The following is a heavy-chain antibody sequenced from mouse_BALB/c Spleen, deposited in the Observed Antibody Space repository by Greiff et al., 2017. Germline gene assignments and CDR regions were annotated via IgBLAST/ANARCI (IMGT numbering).Heavy chain of an antibody. CDR3: ARRGNFYYFDY. CDR2: IFPGTGTT. CDR1: GYTFTSYW. D-gene: IGHD4-1*02. Sequence: VQLQESGAELVKPGASVKLSCKTSGYTFTSYWIQWVKQRPGQGLGWIGEIFPGTGTTYYNEKFKGKATLTIDTSSSTAYMQLSSLTSEDSAVYFCARRGNFYYFDYWGQGTTLTVSS. J-gene: IGHJ2*01. V-gene: IGHV1S132*01.